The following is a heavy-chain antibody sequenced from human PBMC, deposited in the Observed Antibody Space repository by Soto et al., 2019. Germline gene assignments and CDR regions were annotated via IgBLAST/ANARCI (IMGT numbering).Heavy chain of an antibody. CDR3: ARENAPPYFDY. V-gene: IGHV3-30*03. CDR2: ISDDGLNK. D-gene: IGHD2-2*01. CDR1: GFIFNKSA. J-gene: IGHJ4*02. Sequence: PGGSLSLSCAASGFIFNKSAIHWVRQAPGKGLEWVAFISDDGLNKFYADCVKGRFTISRDNSKNTIYLQMNSLRAEDTAVYFCARENAPPYFDYWGQGTLVTVSS.